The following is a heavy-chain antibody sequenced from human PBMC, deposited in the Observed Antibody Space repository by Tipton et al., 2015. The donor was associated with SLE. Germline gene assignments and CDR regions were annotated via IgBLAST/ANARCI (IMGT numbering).Heavy chain of an antibody. CDR2: ISKGGTTI. J-gene: IGHJ5*01. CDR3: SRERGGWFGY. CDR1: GFDFSSFE. Sequence: SLRLSCEASGFDFSSFEMNWVRQAPGKGLEWVSYISKGGTTIYYADSVRGRFTVSRDNAKNSLYLQLNSLRAEDTAVYYCSRERGGWFGYWGQGTLVTVSS. V-gene: IGHV3-48*03. D-gene: IGHD4-23*01.